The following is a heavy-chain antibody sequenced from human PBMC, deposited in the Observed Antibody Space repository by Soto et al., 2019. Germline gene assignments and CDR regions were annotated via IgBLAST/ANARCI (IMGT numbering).Heavy chain of an antibody. D-gene: IGHD2-2*01. CDR3: ARGYCSTPSCAGGHDY. CDR2: INPNSGGT. V-gene: IGHV1-2*02. Sequence: QVQLVQSGAEVKKPGASVKVSCKASGYTFTGYYLHWVRQAPGQGLEWMGWINPNSGGTNYAQKFQGRVTMTRDTSISTAYMELSRLISDDTAVYYCARGYCSTPSCAGGHDYWGQGTLVTVSS. CDR1: GYTFTGYY. J-gene: IGHJ4*02.